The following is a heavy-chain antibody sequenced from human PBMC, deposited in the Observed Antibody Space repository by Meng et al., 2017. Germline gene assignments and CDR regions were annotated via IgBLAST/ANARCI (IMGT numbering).Heavy chain of an antibody. J-gene: IGHJ4*02. CDR1: GFTFSDYY. CDR3: ARDLWYGLGSYYRYYFDY. D-gene: IGHD3-10*01. CDR2: ISSSGSTI. Sequence: GESLKISCAASGFTFSDYYMSWIRQAPGKGLEWVSYISSSGSTIYYADSVKGRFTISRDNAKNSLYLQMNSLRAEDTAVYYCARDLWYGLGSYYRYYFDYWGQGTLVTVSS. V-gene: IGHV3-11*01.